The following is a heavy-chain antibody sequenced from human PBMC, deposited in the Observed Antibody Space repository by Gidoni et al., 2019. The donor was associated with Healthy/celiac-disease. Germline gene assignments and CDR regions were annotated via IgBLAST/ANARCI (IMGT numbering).Heavy chain of an antibody. CDR3: ARGFLEWLSYYYYGMDV. CDR2: ISSSCSSI. J-gene: IGHJ6*02. CDR1: GLTYSSYS. Sequence: EGQLVETGGGMVKPGGCLRLSCAASGLTYSSYSMNGVRQAPGKGREWVSSISSSCSSIYYAASVKCRFTISRDHATNSLSLQMNSLRAEDTAVYYFARGFLEWLSYYYYGMDVWGQGTTVTVSS. V-gene: IGHV3-21*01. D-gene: IGHD3-3*01.